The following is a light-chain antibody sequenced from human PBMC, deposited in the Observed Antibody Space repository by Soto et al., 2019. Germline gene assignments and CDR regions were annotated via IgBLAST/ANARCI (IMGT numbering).Light chain of an antibody. J-gene: IGLJ2*01. CDR1: SSDVGAYNY. V-gene: IGLV2-14*01. CDR2: DVT. Sequence: QSALTRPASVSGSPGQSITISCTGTSSDVGAYNYVSWYQQHPGKAPKLMIYDVTNRPSGVSSRFSGSKSGNTASLTISGLQAEDEADYYCSSYTRSTTLVVFGGGTKLTVL. CDR3: SSYTRSTTLVV.